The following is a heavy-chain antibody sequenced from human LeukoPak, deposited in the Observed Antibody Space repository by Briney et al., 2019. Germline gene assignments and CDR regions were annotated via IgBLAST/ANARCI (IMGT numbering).Heavy chain of an antibody. D-gene: IGHD3-22*01. V-gene: IGHV3-7*03. J-gene: IGHJ4*02. Sequence: PGGSLRLSCAASGFTVSSHYMSWVRQAPGKGLEWVANIKEDGSKKNYVDSVKGRFTIFRDNAKNSLYLQMNSLRAEDTAVYYCATPLDYYDSSGYHQGGDWGQGTLVTVSS. CDR3: ATPLDYYDSSGYHQGGD. CDR2: IKEDGSKK. CDR1: GFTVSSHY.